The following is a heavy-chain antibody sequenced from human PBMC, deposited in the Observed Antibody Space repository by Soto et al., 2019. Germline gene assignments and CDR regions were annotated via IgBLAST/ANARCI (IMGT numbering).Heavy chain of an antibody. D-gene: IGHD2-15*01. Sequence: EVQLVESGGGLVKPGGSLRLSCAASGFTFSNAWMSWVRQAPGKGLEWVGRVKSKTEGGTTDYAAPVKGRFTISRDDSQNTLYPQMNSLKTEDTAVYYCATVGGNHGALDYWGQGTLVTVSS. CDR3: ATVGGNHGALDY. CDR2: VKSKTEGGTT. CDR1: GFTFSNAW. V-gene: IGHV3-15*07. J-gene: IGHJ4*02.